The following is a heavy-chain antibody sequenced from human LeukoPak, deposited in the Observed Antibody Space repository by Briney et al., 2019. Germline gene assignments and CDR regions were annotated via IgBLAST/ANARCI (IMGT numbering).Heavy chain of an antibody. D-gene: IGHD5-18*01. Sequence: GGSLRLSCAASGLTFSSYSMNWVRQAPGKGLEWVANIKEDGSEKYYVDSVKGRFTISRDNAKNSLYLQMNSLRAEDTAVYYCARAQLTSMVADYWGQGTLVTVSS. CDR3: ARAQLTSMVADY. V-gene: IGHV3-7*01. J-gene: IGHJ4*02. CDR1: GLTFSSYS. CDR2: IKEDGSEK.